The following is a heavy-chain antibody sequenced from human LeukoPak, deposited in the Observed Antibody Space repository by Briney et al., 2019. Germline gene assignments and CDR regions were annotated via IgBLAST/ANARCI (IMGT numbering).Heavy chain of an antibody. CDR1: GYTFTSYD. Sequence: ASVKVSCKASGYTFTSYDINWVRQAIGQGLEWMGWMNPNSGNTGYAQKFQGRVTITRNTSISTAYMELSSLRSEDTAVYYCARKRGVVPAAIDLGDNWFDPWGQGTLVTVSS. CDR3: ARKRGVVPAAIDLGDNWFDP. CDR2: MNPNSGNT. J-gene: IGHJ5*02. D-gene: IGHD2-2*02. V-gene: IGHV1-8*03.